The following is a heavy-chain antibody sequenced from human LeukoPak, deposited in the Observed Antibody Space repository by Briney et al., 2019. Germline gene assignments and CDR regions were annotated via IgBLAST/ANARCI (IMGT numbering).Heavy chain of an antibody. D-gene: IGHD2-2*01. CDR1: GGSISSSSYY. CDR3: ARQGCSSTSCQTEYYYYYMDV. Sequence: SETLSLTCTVSGGSISSSSYYWGWIRQPPGKGLEWIGSIYYSGSTYYNPSLKSRVTISVDTSKNQFSLKLSSVTAADTAVYYCARQGCSSTSCQTEYYYYYMDVWGKGTTVTVSS. V-gene: IGHV4-39*01. CDR2: IYYSGST. J-gene: IGHJ6*03.